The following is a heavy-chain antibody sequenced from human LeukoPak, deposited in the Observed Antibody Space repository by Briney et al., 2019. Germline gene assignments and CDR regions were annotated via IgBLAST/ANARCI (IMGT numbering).Heavy chain of an antibody. CDR1: GDSVSSNSAA. J-gene: IGHJ5*02. CDR3: VRVRECSSTSCSFDP. V-gene: IGHV6-1*01. D-gene: IGHD2-2*01. CDR2: TYYRSKWYN. Sequence: KTSQTLSRTCAISGDSVSSNSAAWSWIRQSPSRGLEWLGRTYYRSKWYNDYAVSVKSRITINPDTSKNQFSLQLNSVTPEDTAVYYCVRVRECSSTSCSFDPWGQGTLVTVSS.